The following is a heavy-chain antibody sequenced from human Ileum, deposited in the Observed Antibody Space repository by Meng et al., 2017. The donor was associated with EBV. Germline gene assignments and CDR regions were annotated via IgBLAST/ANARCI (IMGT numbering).Heavy chain of an antibody. CDR2: ILHAGVT. Sequence: GPNLVKPSGTLSPTCSVSDDSTIRSNWWSWVRQPPGKGLEWIGEILHAGVTNYNPSLKSRVSMSVDRSRIQASLNLNSVTAADTAIYYCARGEDYTWDVWGQGILVTVSS. CDR3: ARGEDYTWDV. V-gene: IGHV4-4*02. J-gene: IGHJ4*02. D-gene: IGHD3-16*01. CDR1: DDSTIRSNW.